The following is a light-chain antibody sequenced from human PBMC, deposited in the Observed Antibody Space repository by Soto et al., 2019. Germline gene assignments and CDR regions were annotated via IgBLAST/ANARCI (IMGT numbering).Light chain of an antibody. V-gene: IGKV1-27*01. Sequence: DIQMTQSPSSLSASVGDRVTITCRASQDIKNYVAWYQQGAGKVPKLLIYAASTLQSGVPSRFSGSGSGTDFTLTISSLQPEDVASYYCQKYNSAPLTFGGGTKVEIK. CDR1: QDIKNY. J-gene: IGKJ4*01. CDR2: AAS. CDR3: QKYNSAPLT.